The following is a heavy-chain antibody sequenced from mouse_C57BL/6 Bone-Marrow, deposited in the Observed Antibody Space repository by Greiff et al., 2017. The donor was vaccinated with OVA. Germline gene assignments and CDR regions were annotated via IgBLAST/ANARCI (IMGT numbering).Heavy chain of an antibody. CDR2: IDPSDSYT. CDR3: ARQLRLWYFDV. CDR1: GYTFTSYW. Sequence: VQLQQPGAELVKPGASVKMSCKASGYTFTSYWITWVKQRPGQGLEWIGVIDPSDSYTNYNQKFKGKATLTVDTSSSTAYMQLSSLTSEDSAVYYCARQLRLWYFDVWGTGTTVTVSS. D-gene: IGHD3-2*02. J-gene: IGHJ1*03. V-gene: IGHV1-69*02.